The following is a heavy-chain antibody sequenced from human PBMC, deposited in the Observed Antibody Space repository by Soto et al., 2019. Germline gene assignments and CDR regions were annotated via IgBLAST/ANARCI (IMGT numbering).Heavy chain of an antibody. V-gene: IGHV3-9*01. CDR2: ISWNSGSI. Sequence: EVQLVESGGGLVQPGRSLRLSCAASGFTFDDYAMHWVRQAPGKGLEWVSGISWNSGSIGYADSVKGRSTISRDNAKNSLYLQMNSLRAEDTALYYCAIGFRGVIISPLDYWGQGTLVTVSS. D-gene: IGHD3-10*01. CDR1: GFTFDDYA. CDR3: AIGFRGVIISPLDY. J-gene: IGHJ4*02.